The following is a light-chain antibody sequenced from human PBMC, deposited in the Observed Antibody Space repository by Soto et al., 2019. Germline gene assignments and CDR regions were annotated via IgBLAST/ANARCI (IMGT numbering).Light chain of an antibody. CDR2: GAS. CDR3: QQYGSSWT. V-gene: IGKV3-20*01. Sequence: EIVLAESPCALSLSPGEGATLSSRASQSVSSSYLAWYQQKPGQAPRLLIYGASSRATGIPDRFSGSGSGTDFTLTISSLEPEAFAVYYCQQYGSSWTFGQGTKVDIK. CDR1: QSVSSSY. J-gene: IGKJ1*01.